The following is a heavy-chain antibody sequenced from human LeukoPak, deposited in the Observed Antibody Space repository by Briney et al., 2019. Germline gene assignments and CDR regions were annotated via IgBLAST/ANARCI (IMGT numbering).Heavy chain of an antibody. D-gene: IGHD3-22*01. Sequence: GGSLRLSCAASGFTFSSYDMHWVRQATGKGLEWVSAIGTAGDTYYPGSVKGRFTISRENAKNSLYLQMNSLRAGDTAVYYCARGGTYYYDSSGYYFGPHAFDIWGQGTMVTVSS. J-gene: IGHJ3*02. V-gene: IGHV3-13*01. CDR3: ARGGTYYYDSSGYYFGPHAFDI. CDR1: GFTFSSYD. CDR2: IGTAGDT.